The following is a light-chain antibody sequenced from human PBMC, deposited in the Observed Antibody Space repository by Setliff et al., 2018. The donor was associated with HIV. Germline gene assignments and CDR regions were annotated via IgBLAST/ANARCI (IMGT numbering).Light chain of an antibody. J-gene: IGLJ1*01. CDR2: DVS. Sequence: QSALTQPASVSGSPGRVITVSCTGTRSDVGAYNSVSWFQQHPGKAPKLIIFDVSSRPSGVSNRFSGSKFGNTASLTISGLQIEDEADYYCDSYTNRGIYVFGTGTKVTVL. CDR3: DSYTNRGIYV. V-gene: IGLV2-14*03. CDR1: RSDVGAYNS.